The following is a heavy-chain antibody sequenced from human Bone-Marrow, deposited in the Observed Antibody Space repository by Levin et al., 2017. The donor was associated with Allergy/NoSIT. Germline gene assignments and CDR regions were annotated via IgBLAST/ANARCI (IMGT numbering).Heavy chain of an antibody. V-gene: IGHV3-23*01. CDR1: GFAFSSYG. Sequence: GGSLRLSCVASGFAFSSYGMSWVRQSPAKGLEWVAAISGSAVDTYYADSVKGRFTISRDTSKKTLYLQMNSLRAEDTAVYYCTKGDFWTFYVRQWGQGTLVTVSS. J-gene: IGHJ4*02. CDR3: TKGDFWTFYVRQ. D-gene: IGHD3-3*01. CDR2: ISGSAVDT.